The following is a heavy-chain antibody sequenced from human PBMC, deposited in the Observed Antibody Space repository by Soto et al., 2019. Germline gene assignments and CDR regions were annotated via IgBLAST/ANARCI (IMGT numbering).Heavy chain of an antibody. CDR2: IKSKTDGGTT. Sequence: EVQLVESGGGLVKPGGSLRLSCAASGFTFSNAWMNWVRQAPGKGLEWVGRIKSKTDGGTTDYAAPVKGRFTISRDDSKNTLYLQMNSLKTEDTAVYYCTTDRVFWEYQLPQGYYYYGMDVWGQGTTVTVSS. J-gene: IGHJ6*02. D-gene: IGHD2-2*01. V-gene: IGHV3-15*07. CDR3: TTDRVFWEYQLPQGYYYYGMDV. CDR1: GFTFSNAW.